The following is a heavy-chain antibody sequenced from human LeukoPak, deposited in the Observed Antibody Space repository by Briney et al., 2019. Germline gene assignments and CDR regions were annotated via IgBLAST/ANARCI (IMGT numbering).Heavy chain of an antibody. CDR2: VRYDGNYK. V-gene: IGHV3-30*02. D-gene: IGHD3-10*01. J-gene: IGHJ4*02. CDR3: AKKGYYASGSYFDY. Sequence: PGGSLRLSCAASGFIFRSHGMTWVRQAPGKGLQWVAFVRYDGNYKYYADSVNGRFTISRDNSKNTLYLQMNSLRPEDTAMYYCAKKGYYASGSYFDYWGQGTLVTVSS. CDR1: GFIFRSHG.